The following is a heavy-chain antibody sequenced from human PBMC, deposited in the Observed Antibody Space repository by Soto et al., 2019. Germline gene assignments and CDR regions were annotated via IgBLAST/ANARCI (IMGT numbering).Heavy chain of an antibody. Sequence: ASVKVSCKASGYTFISYAIHWVRQAPGQRLEWMGWINAGNGNTKYSQKFQGRVTITRDTSASTAYMELTSLRSEDTAVYYCARDRQAPYGGNSVDYWGQGTLVTVSS. D-gene: IGHD4-17*01. CDR3: ARDRQAPYGGNSVDY. CDR1: GYTFISYA. V-gene: IGHV1-3*01. CDR2: INAGNGNT. J-gene: IGHJ4*02.